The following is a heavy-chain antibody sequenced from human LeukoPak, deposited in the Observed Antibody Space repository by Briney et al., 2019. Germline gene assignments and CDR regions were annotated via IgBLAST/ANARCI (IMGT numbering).Heavy chain of an antibody. V-gene: IGHV4-30-2*01. CDR2: INHSGSA. CDR3: ASGSSTTLYYGMDV. CDR1: GGSISSGGYY. D-gene: IGHD2-2*01. Sequence: SQTLSLTCAVSGGSISSGGYYWSWIRQPPGKGLEWIGEINHSGSANYNPSLKSRVTISVDTSKNQFSLKLSSVTAADAAVYYCASGSSTTLYYGMDVWGQGTTVTVSS. J-gene: IGHJ6*02.